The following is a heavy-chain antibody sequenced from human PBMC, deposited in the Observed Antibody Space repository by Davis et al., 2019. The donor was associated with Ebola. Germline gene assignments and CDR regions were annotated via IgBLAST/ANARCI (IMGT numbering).Heavy chain of an antibody. CDR3: ARDQFAVRGVIFYYYGMDV. D-gene: IGHD3-10*01. CDR2: ISSSGSTI. J-gene: IGHJ6*02. CDR1: GFTFSDYY. Sequence: GGSLRLSCAASGFTFSDYYMSWIRQAPGKGLEWVSYISSSGSTIYTADSVKGRFTISRDNAKNSLYLQMNSLRVADTAVYYCARDQFAVRGVIFYYYGMDVWGQGTTVTVSS. V-gene: IGHV3-11*01.